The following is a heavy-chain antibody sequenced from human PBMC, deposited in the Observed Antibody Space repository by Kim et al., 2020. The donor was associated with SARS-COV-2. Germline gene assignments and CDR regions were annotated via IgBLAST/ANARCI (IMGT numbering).Heavy chain of an antibody. CDR3: ASAPQAGYYKDYFDY. V-gene: IGHV3-53*01. J-gene: IGHJ4*02. D-gene: IGHD3-9*01. Sequence: GSVKGRFTISRDNSKNTLYLQMNSLRAEDTAVYYCASAPQAGYYKDYFDYWGQGTLVTVSS.